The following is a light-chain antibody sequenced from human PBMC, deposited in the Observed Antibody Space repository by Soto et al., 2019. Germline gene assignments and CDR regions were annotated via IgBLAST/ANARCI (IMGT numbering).Light chain of an antibody. V-gene: IGLV1-47*01. Sequence: QSVLTQPPSASGTPGQRVTISCSGRSSNIGTYNVYWYQQLPGTTPRLLIYRNDQRPSGVPDRFSGSKSGTSASLAITGLRSDDEADYYCATWDDDLYTPIIGGGTKLTVL. CDR2: RND. CDR3: ATWDDDLYTPI. CDR1: SSNIGTYN. J-gene: IGLJ2*01.